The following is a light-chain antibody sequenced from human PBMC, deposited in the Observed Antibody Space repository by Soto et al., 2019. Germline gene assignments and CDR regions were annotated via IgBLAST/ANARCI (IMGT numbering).Light chain of an antibody. J-gene: IGLJ1*01. V-gene: IGLV2-14*01. Sequence: QSALTQPASVSGSPGQSITISCTGSGSDIGAYNYVSWYQQHPGKAPKLLIHGVTRRPSGVSSRFSASKSAYTASLTISGLQAEDEANYYCSSFTTSNFYVFGPWTQLTVL. CDR1: GSDIGAYNY. CDR2: GVT. CDR3: SSFTTSNFYV.